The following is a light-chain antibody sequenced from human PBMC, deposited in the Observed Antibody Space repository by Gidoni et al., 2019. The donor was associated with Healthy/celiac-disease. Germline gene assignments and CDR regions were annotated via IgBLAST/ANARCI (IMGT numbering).Light chain of an antibody. CDR3: QQSYSTPPVT. CDR2: AAS. CDR1: QSISSY. J-gene: IGKJ1*01. Sequence: DINMTQSPSSRSASLGDRVAITCRANQSISSYLNGYQQQPGKAPKLLIYAASSLQSGVPSRCSGGGAGTDFTLTISSLQPEDFATYYCQQSYSTPPVTFGQGTKVEIK. V-gene: IGKV1-39*01.